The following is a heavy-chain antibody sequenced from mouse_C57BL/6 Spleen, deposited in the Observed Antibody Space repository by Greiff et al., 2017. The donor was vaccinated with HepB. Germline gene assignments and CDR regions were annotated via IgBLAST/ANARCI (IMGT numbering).Heavy chain of an antibody. J-gene: IGHJ3*01. D-gene: IGHD2-3*01. Sequence: EVKLLESGPVLVKPGASVKMSCKASGYTFTDYYMNWVKQSHGKSLEWIGVINPYNGGTSYNQKFKGKATLTVDKSSSTAYMELNSLTSEDSAVYYCARDYDGYLFAYWGQGTLVTVSA. CDR1: GYTFTDYY. CDR3: ARDYDGYLFAY. V-gene: IGHV1-19*01. CDR2: INPYNGGT.